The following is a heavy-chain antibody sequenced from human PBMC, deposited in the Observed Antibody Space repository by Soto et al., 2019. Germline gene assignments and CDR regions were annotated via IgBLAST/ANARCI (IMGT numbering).Heavy chain of an antibody. Sequence: QVQLQESAPGLVKPSETLSLTCTVSGGSISSYYWSWIRQPAGKGLEWIGRIYTSGSTNYNPSLKRRVTMSVDTSKNQFSLKLSSVTAADTAVYYCARETKAVAGDGGDFDYWGQGTLVTVSS. D-gene: IGHD6-19*01. J-gene: IGHJ4*02. V-gene: IGHV4-4*07. CDR1: GGSISSYY. CDR3: ARETKAVAGDGGDFDY. CDR2: IYTSGST.